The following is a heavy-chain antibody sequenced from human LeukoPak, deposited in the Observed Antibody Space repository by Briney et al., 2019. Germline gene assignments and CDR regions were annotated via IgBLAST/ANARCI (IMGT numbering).Heavy chain of an antibody. V-gene: IGHV3-30-3*01. D-gene: IGHD3-10*01. CDR1: GFTFSSYA. Sequence: PGRSLRLSCAASGFTFSSYAMHWVRQAPGKGLEWVAVISYDGSNKYYADSVKGRFTISRDNSKNTLYLQMNSLRAEDTAVYYCARDIRVTYYYGSGSSIPGWWGQGTLVTVSS. J-gene: IGHJ4*02. CDR2: ISYDGSNK. CDR3: ARDIRVTYYYGSGSSIPGW.